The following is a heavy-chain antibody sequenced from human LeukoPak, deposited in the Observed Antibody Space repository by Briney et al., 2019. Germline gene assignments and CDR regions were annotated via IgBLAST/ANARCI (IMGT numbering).Heavy chain of an antibody. CDR3: ARGGHSGYDLLFDY. D-gene: IGHD5-12*01. V-gene: IGHV3-53*01. J-gene: IGHJ4*02. Sequence: GGSLRLSCAVSGFTVSINHMSWVRQAPGKGLEWVSFLYSGGSTYYADSVKGRFTISGDNSKNTVYLQMNSLRAEDTAVYYCARGGHSGYDLLFDYWGQGTLVSVSS. CDR2: LYSGGST. CDR1: GFTVSINH.